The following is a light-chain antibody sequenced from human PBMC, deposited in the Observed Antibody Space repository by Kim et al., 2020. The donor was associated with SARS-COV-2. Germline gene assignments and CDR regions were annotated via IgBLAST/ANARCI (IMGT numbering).Light chain of an antibody. J-gene: IGKJ1*01. Sequence: VSLGERATLSCRASQSISNSLAWYQQKPGQTPRLLISGASTRATGIPARFGGSGSGTEFTLTISSLQPEDFAVYYCLHSNSWPWTFGQGTKVDIK. CDR3: LHSNSWPWT. CDR2: GAS. V-gene: IGKV3-15*01. CDR1: QSISNS.